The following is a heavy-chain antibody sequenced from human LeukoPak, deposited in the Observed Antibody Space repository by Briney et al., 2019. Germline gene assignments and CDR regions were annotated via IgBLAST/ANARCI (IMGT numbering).Heavy chain of an antibody. Sequence: ASVKVSCKASGYTFTGYYMHWVRQAPGQGLEWMGWINPNTGGTNYVQKFQGRVTMTRDTSTSTVYMELSSLRSEDTAVYYCARALNALVDYWGQGTLVTVSS. D-gene: IGHD3-16*01. V-gene: IGHV1-2*02. CDR1: GYTFTGYY. J-gene: IGHJ4*02. CDR3: ARALNALVDY. CDR2: INPNTGGT.